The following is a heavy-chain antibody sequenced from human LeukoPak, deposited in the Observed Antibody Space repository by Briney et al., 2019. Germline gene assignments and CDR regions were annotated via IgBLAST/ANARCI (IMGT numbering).Heavy chain of an antibody. D-gene: IGHD2-15*01. V-gene: IGHV3-23*01. J-gene: IGHJ4*02. CDR2: ISGNSGST. CDR3: AKAVTPGGGPRDY. Sequence: GGSLRLPCGASGFTFSSYAMSWIRQAPGKGLEWVSAISGNSGSTYYADSVKGRFTISRDNSKNTLYLQMNSLRAEDTALYYCAKAVTPGGGPRDYWGQGTLVTVSS. CDR1: GFTFSSYA.